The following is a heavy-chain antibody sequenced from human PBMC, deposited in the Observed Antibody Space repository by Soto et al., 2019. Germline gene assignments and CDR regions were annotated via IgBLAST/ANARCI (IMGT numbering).Heavy chain of an antibody. CDR1: GFSFSNVW. J-gene: IGHJ6*02. V-gene: IGHV3-7*01. Sequence: GGSLRLSCAASGFSFSNVWMTWVRQAPGKGLECLACINPDGSEKYYVDSVKGRFTVSRDNARNSLYVQMNSLRADDTAVYYCARGGYYGSGRVFIVYYYYYGMDVWGQGTTVTVSS. D-gene: IGHD3-10*01. CDR2: INPDGSEK. CDR3: ARGGYYGSGRVFIVYYYYYGMDV.